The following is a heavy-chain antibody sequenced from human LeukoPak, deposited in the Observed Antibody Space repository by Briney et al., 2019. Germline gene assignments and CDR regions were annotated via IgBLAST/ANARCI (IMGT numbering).Heavy chain of an antibody. D-gene: IGHD6-19*01. CDR2: INPNSGGT. CDR3: ARGMWLDEPTYYYGMGV. J-gene: IGHJ6*02. V-gene: IGHV1-2*02. CDR1: GYTFTGYY. Sequence: EASVKVSCKASGYTFTGYYMHWVRQAPGQGLEWMGWINPNSGGTNYAQKFQGRVTMTRDTSISTAYMELSRLRSDDTAVYYCARGMWLDEPTYYYGMGVWGQGTTVTVSS.